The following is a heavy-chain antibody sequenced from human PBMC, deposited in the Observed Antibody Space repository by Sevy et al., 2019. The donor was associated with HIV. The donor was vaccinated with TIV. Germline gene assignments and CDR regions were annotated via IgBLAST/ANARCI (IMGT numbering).Heavy chain of an antibody. CDR1: GYTFTGYY. D-gene: IGHD6-6*01. CDR3: ARGVGYSSSSAFDY. CDR2: INPNSGGT. Sequence: ASVKVSCKASGYTFTGYYMHWVRQAPGQGLEWMGWINPNSGGTNYAQKFQGRVTMTRDTSISTAYMELSRLRSDDTAVYYGARGVGYSSSSAFDYWGQGTLVTVSS. V-gene: IGHV1-2*02. J-gene: IGHJ4*02.